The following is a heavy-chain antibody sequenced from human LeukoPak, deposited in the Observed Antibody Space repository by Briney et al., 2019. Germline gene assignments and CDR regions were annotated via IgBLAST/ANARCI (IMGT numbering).Heavy chain of an antibody. J-gene: IGHJ6*02. CDR2: INPNSGGT. CDR3: ARNDYGALYGMDV. V-gene: IGHV1-2*06. Sequence: AASVKVSCKASGYTFTVYYMHWVRQAPGQGLEWMGRINPNSGGTNYAQKFQGRVTMTRDTSISTAYMELSRLRSDDTAVYYCARNDYGALYGMDVWGQGTTVTVSS. CDR1: GYTFTVYY. D-gene: IGHD4-17*01.